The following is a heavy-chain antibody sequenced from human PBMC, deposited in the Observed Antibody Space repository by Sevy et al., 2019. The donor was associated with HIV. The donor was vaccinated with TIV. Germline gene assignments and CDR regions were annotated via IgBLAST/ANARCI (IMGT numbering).Heavy chain of an antibody. Sequence: SETLSLTCTASGGSISSYYWSWIRQPPGKGLEWIGYIYYSGSTNYNPSLKSRVTISVDTSKNQFSLKLSSVTAADTAVYYCARGGYCSSTSCYREGAFDIWGQGTMVTVSS. CDR1: GGSISSYY. CDR3: ARGGYCSSTSCYREGAFDI. D-gene: IGHD2-2*03. V-gene: IGHV4-59*01. CDR2: IYYSGST. J-gene: IGHJ3*02.